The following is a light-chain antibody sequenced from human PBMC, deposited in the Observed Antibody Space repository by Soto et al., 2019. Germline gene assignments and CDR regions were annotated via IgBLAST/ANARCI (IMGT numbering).Light chain of an antibody. Sequence: QPVLTQSSSASASLGSSVKLTCTLSSGHSSYIIAWHQQQPGKAPRYLMKLEGSGSYNKGSGVPDRFSGSSSGADRYLTISNLQSEDEADYYCETWDSNTYWVFGGGTKLT. J-gene: IGLJ3*02. CDR3: ETWDSNTYWV. CDR1: SGHSSYI. CDR2: LEGSGSY. V-gene: IGLV4-60*03.